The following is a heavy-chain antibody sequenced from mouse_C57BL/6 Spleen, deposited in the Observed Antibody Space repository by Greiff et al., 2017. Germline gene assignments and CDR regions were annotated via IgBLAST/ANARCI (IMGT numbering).Heavy chain of an antibody. CDR1: GFTFSDYY. J-gene: IGHJ1*03. Sequence: EVMLVESEGGLVQPGSSMKLSCTASGFTFSDYYMAWVRQVPEKGLEWVANINYDGSSTYYLDSLKSRFIISRDNAKNILYLQMSSLKSEDTATYYCARDSYDEGYFDVWGTGTTVTVSS. V-gene: IGHV5-16*01. D-gene: IGHD2-3*01. CDR3: ARDSYDEGYFDV. CDR2: INYDGSST.